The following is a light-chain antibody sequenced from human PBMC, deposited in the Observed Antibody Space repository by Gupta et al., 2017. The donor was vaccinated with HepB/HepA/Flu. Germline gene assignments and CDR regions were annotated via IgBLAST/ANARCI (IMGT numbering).Light chain of an antibody. Sequence: AIRMTQSPSSFSASTGDRVTITCRASQGISSYLAWYQQKPGKAPKLLIYAASTLQSGVPSRFSGSGSGTDFTLTISCLQSEDFATYYCQQYYSYGFTFGPGTXVDIK. CDR3: QQYYSYGFT. J-gene: IGKJ3*01. CDR1: QGISSY. V-gene: IGKV1-8*01. CDR2: AAS.